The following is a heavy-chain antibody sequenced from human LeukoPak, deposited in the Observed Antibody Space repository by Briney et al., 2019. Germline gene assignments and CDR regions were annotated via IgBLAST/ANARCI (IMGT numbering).Heavy chain of an antibody. Sequence: PRGSLRLSCAASGFTFSSYAMSWVRQAPEKGLEWVSVISGSGGSTNYADSVKGRFTISRDNSKNTLYLQMNSLRVEDTAVYYCARAPSGWNFDCWGQGALVTVST. CDR3: ARAPSGWNFDC. V-gene: IGHV3-23*01. CDR2: ISGSGGST. D-gene: IGHD6-19*01. J-gene: IGHJ4*02. CDR1: GFTFSSYA.